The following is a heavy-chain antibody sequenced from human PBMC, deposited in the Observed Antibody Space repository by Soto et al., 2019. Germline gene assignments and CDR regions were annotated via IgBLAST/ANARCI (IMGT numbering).Heavy chain of an antibody. J-gene: IGHJ6*02. CDR3: AKVLVPAARDSYYYGLDV. V-gene: IGHV3-30*18. Sequence: QVHLVEAGGGVVQPGVSLRLSCAVSGFTFTDYGMYWVRQAPGKGLEWVAVISYDGTNEYYVDCVKGRFNISRDNSKNTLSLHMRSLTAEDTAVYYCAKVLVPAARDSYYYGLDVWGQGTTVTVSS. D-gene: IGHD2-2*01. CDR2: ISYDGTNE. CDR1: GFTFTDYG.